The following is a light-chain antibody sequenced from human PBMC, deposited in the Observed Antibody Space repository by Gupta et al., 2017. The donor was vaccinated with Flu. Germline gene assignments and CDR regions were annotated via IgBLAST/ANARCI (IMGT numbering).Light chain of an antibody. CDR3: AAWDDSMSSWV. CDR2: RNN. Sequence: RCTVSCSGSSSDRGRNYVYWDQQRPGTAPKLLIYRNNQRPSGVPARFSGSKSGTSASLAISVLQSEAEADYYCAAWDDSMSSWVFGGGTKVTVL. CDR1: SSDRGRNY. J-gene: IGLJ3*02. V-gene: IGLV1-47*01.